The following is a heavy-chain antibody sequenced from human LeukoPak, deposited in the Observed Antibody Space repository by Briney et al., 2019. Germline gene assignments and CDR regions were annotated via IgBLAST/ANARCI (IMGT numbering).Heavy chain of an antibody. CDR2: IWYDGSNK. CDR3: ARDGPSYCTNGVCYSLSWHAYYYYGMDV. Sequence: GGSLRLSCAASGFTFSSYGMHWVRQAPGKGLGWVAVIWYDGSNKYYADSVKGRFTISRDNSKNTLYLQMNSLRAEDTAVYYCARDGPSYCTNGVCYSLSWHAYYYYGMDVWGQGTTVTVSS. V-gene: IGHV3-33*01. CDR1: GFTFSSYG. D-gene: IGHD2-8*01. J-gene: IGHJ6*02.